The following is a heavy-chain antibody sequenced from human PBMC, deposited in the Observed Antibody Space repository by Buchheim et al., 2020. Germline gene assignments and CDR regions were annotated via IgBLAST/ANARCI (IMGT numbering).Heavy chain of an antibody. CDR3: ARLGYDFWSGYYGVNWFDP. V-gene: IGHV4-39*01. D-gene: IGHD3-3*01. CDR1: GGSISSSSYY. CDR2: IYYSGST. Sequence: QLQLQESGPGLVKPSETLSLTCTVSGGSISSSSYYWGWIRQPPGKGLEWIGSIYYSGSTYYNPSLKSRVTISVDTSNNQFSLKLSSVTAADTAVYYCARLGYDFWSGYYGVNWFDPWGQGTL. J-gene: IGHJ5*02.